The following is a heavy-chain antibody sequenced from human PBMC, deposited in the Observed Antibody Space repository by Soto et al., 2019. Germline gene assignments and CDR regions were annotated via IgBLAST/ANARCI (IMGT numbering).Heavy chain of an antibody. D-gene: IGHD3-22*01. CDR3: AKGVSSGTPDY. CDR1: GFTFSSNG. J-gene: IGHJ4*02. Sequence: GGSLRLSCAASGFTFSSNGMHWLRQAPGKGREGVAIISYDGSNKYYADSVKGRFTISRDNSKNTLYLQMNRLSVDVTDFYYCAKGVSSGTPDYWGRETLVTVPS. V-gene: IGHV3-30*18. CDR2: ISYDGSNK.